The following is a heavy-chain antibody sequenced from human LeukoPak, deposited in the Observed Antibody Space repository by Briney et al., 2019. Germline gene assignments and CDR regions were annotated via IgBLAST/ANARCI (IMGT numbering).Heavy chain of an antibody. J-gene: IGHJ4*02. V-gene: IGHV3-48*04. D-gene: IGHD5-24*01. CDR2: ISGRGSTV. CDR3: ARDRSKPIEMATITSFDY. CDR1: GFTFSDFS. Sequence: GGSLRLSCAASGFTFSDFSINWVRQAPGRGLEWVSYISGRGSTVVYADSVKGRFTISRDNAKNSLYLQMNSLRAEDTAVYYCARDRSKPIEMATITSFDYWGQGTLVTVSS.